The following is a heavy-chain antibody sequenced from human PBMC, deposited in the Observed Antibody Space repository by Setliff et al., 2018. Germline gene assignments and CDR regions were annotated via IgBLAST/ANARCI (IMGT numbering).Heavy chain of an antibody. CDR3: ARFPLRVSMVPI. D-gene: IGHD3-10*01. V-gene: IGHV4-61*02. Sequence: SETLSLTCTVSGGSISSGTYYGTWIRQPAGQGLEWIGRIYTTGITNYNPSLKSRVTISVDTSKNLFSLKLNSVTAADTAVYYCARFPLRVSMVPIWGQGTTVTVSS. J-gene: IGHJ3*02. CDR2: IYTTGIT. CDR1: GGSISSGTYY.